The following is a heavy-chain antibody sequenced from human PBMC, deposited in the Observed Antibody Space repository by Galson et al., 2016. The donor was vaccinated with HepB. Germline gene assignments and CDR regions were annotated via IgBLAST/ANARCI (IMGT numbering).Heavy chain of an antibody. CDR1: GFKFSNFW. CDR3: TRQEVTSYSDAFDL. CDR2: ISSDGSFT. Sequence: SLRLSCAASGFKFSNFWMHWVRHVPGKGLLWVSRISSDGSFTTYADSVKGRFTVSRDNMRNTLFLKMDDLRAEDTATYCCTRQEVTSYSDAFDLWGQGTKVAVSS. D-gene: IGHD2-21*01. J-gene: IGHJ3*01. V-gene: IGHV3-74*03.